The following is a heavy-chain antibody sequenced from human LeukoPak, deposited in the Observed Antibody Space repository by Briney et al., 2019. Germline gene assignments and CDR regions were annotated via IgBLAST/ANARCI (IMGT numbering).Heavy chain of an antibody. CDR2: IRYDGSNK. J-gene: IGHJ4*02. CDR3: VKGKDYHVDY. Sequence: GSLRLSCAASGFTFSSYGMHWVRQAPGKGLEWVAFIRYDGSNKYYADSVKGRFTISRDNSKNTLHLQMNSLRSEDTAVYYCVKGKDYHVDYWGQGTLVAVPS. CDR1: GFTFSSYG. D-gene: IGHD4-11*01. V-gene: IGHV3-30*02.